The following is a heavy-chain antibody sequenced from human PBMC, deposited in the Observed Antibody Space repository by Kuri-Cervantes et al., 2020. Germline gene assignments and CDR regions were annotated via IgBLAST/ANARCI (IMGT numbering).Heavy chain of an antibody. CDR2: ISYDGSNK. CDR1: GFTFSSSA. J-gene: IGHJ4*02. Sequence: GESLKISCAASGFTFSSSAIHWVRQAPGKGLEWVAVISYDGSNKYYADSVKGRFTISRDNSKNTLYLQMNSLRAEDTAVYYCANGHDTNCYNNWGQGTLVTVSS. CDR3: ANGHDTNCYNN. D-gene: IGHD2-2*02. V-gene: IGHV3-30-3*01.